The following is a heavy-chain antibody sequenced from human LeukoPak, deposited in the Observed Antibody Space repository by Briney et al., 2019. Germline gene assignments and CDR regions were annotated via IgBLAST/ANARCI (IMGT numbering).Heavy chain of an antibody. CDR2: ISWDGGST. Sequence: GGSLRLSCAASGFTFDDYTMLWVRQAPGKGLEWVSLISWDGGSTYYADSVKGRFTISRDNSKNSLYLQMNSLRTEDTALYYCAKEKSGSYRNWGQGTLVTVSS. V-gene: IGHV3-43*01. J-gene: IGHJ4*02. CDR1: GFTFDDYT. CDR3: AKEKSGSYRN. D-gene: IGHD1-26*01.